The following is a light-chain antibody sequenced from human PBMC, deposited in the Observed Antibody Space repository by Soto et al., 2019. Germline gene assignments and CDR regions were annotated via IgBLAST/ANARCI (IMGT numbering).Light chain of an antibody. CDR2: STN. CDR3: VLYMGRGISM. CDR1: SGSVSTDNY. J-gene: IGLJ3*02. Sequence: QTVATQEPSLSVSPAGTVTLTCGLNSGSVSTDNYPSWYQQTPGQAPRTLIYSTNTRSSGVPDRFSGSILENKAALTITGAQADDESDYYCVLYMGRGISMFGGGTKLTVL. V-gene: IGLV8-61*01.